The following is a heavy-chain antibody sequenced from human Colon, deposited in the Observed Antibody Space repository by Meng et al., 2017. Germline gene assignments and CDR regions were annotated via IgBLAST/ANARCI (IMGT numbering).Heavy chain of an antibody. CDR2: VYYTGSA. V-gene: IGHV4-61*03. J-gene: IGHJ4*02. CDR3: ARGRGSYSSIDF. Sequence: QPPRSGQRLVSHSETLSLTCTLSAGSVSMPSYYWSWIRQTPGKGLEWIGYVYYTGSANYNPSLKSRVTISVDTSKNHFSLNLTSVTAADTAVYYCARGRGSYSSIDFWGQGTLVTVSS. D-gene: IGHD1-26*01. CDR1: AGSVSMPSYY.